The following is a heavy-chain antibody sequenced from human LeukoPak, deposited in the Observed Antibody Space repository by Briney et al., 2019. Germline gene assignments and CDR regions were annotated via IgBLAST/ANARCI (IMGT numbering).Heavy chain of an antibody. CDR3: ARHNYYDSSGYHPLGY. V-gene: IGHV4-59*08. D-gene: IGHD3-22*01. J-gene: IGHJ4*02. Sequence: PSETLSLTCTVSGGSVSGYYWSWIRQPPGKGLEWIGYIYYSGNTKYNPSLKSRVTMSVDTSKNQFSLRLSSVTAADTAVYYCARHNYYDSSGYHPLGYWGQGTLVTVSS. CDR2: IYYSGNT. CDR1: GGSVSGYY.